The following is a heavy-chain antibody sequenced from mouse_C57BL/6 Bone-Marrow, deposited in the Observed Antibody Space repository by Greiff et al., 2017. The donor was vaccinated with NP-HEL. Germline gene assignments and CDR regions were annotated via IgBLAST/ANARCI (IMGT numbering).Heavy chain of an antibody. V-gene: IGHV1-69*01. CDR3: ARDYDDSFAY. CDR1: GYTFTSYW. Sequence: QVQLQQPGAELVMPGASVKLSCKASGYTFTSYWMHWVKQRPGQGLEWIGEIDPSDSYTNYNQKFKGKSTLTVDKSSSTAYMQLSSLPSEDSAVYYCARDYDDSFAYWGQGTLVTVSA. CDR2: IDPSDSYT. D-gene: IGHD2-4*01. J-gene: IGHJ3*01.